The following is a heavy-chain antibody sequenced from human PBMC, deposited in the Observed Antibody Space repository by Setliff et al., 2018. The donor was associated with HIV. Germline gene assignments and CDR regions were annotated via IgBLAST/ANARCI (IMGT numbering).Heavy chain of an antibody. D-gene: IGHD6-19*01. J-gene: IGHJ5*02. CDR3: ARNQRYSSGWKRGPVRFDP. Sequence: ASVKVSCKASGYTFTTYDINWVRQATGQGLEWMGWMNPNSANTGYAEKFQGGLTMTRNTSISTAYMELSSLRSEDTAVYYCARNQRYSSGWKRGPVRFDPWGQGTLVTVSS. CDR1: GYTFTTYD. V-gene: IGHV1-8*02. CDR2: MNPNSANT.